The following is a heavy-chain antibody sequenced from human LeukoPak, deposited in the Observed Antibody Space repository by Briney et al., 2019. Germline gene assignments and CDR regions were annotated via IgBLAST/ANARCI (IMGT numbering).Heavy chain of an antibody. D-gene: IGHD3-22*01. V-gene: IGHV3-48*01. CDR2: ISSSDSTI. CDR1: GFTFSSYS. CDR3: ARGTYYYDSSGYIGY. Sequence: GGSLRLSCATSGFTFSSYSMNWVRQAPGKGLEWVSYISSSDSTIYYADSVKGRFTISRDNAKNSLYLQMNSLRAEDTAVYYCARGTYYYDSSGYIGYWGQGTLVTVSS. J-gene: IGHJ4*02.